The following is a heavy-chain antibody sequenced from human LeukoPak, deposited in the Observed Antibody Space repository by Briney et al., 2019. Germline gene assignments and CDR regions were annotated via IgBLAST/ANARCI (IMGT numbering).Heavy chain of an antibody. V-gene: IGHV1-69*01. Sequence: SVKVSCKASGGTFSSYAISWVRQAPGQGLEWMGGIIPIFGTANYAQKFQGRVTITADESTSTAYMELSSLRSEDTAVYYCARLLVGASTTPLDYWGQGTLVTVSS. J-gene: IGHJ4*02. CDR1: GGTFSSYA. CDR2: IIPIFGTA. D-gene: IGHD1-26*01. CDR3: ARLLVGASTTPLDY.